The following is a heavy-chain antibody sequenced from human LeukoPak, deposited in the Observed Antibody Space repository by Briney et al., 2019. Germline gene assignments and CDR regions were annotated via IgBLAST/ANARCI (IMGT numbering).Heavy chain of an antibody. CDR1: GGSVSSGSYY. CDR2: IYYSGST. Sequence: SGTLSLTCAVSGGSVSSGSYYWSWIRQPPGKGLEWIGYIYYSGSTNYNPSLKSRATISVDTSKNQFSLKLSSVTAADTAVYYCARDSLENDAFDIWGQGTMVTVSS. CDR3: ARDSLENDAFDI. V-gene: IGHV4-61*01. J-gene: IGHJ3*02.